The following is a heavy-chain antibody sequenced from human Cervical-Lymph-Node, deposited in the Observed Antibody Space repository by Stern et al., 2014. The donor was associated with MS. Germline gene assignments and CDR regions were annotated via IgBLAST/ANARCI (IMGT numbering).Heavy chain of an antibody. CDR3: SRDDEDTSMRFDH. J-gene: IGHJ4*02. CDR1: GFTFSSYG. CDR2: IAYDGNHK. V-gene: IGHV3-30*03. Sequence: VQLVESGGAVVQPGRSLRLSCAASGFTFSSYGMHWVRQAPGQGLEWVSVIAYDGNHKYYADYVKGRFTITRDNSKNTLHLQMNSVTPDDTAIYYCSRDDEDTSMRFDHWGQGTLVTVSS. D-gene: IGHD2-8*01.